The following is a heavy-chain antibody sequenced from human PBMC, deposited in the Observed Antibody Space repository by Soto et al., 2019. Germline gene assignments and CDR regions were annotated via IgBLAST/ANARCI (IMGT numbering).Heavy chain of an antibody. CDR2: IWYDGSNK. V-gene: IGHV3-33*01. CDR3: ARELVVTAIPYYYYGMDV. J-gene: IGHJ6*02. CDR1: GFTFSSYG. Sequence: QVQLVESGGGVVQPGRSLRLSCAASGFTFSSYGMHWVRQAPGKGLEWVAVIWYDGSNKYYADSVKGRFTISRDNSKNTXXLQMNSLRAEDTAVYYCARELVVTAIPYYYYGMDVWGQGTTVTVSS. D-gene: IGHD2-21*02.